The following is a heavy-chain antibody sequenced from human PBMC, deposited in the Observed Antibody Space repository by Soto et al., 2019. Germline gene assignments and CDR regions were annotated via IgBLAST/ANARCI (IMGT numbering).Heavy chain of an antibody. CDR2: ITADGGT. J-gene: IGHJ3*02. CDR3: APHVSCSGGSCQYDAFAI. V-gene: IGHV3-23*01. CDR1: GFTVSSHA. Sequence: EVQVLESGGGLVQPGVSLRLSCEGSGFTVSSHAMTWIRQAPGKGPEWVSTITADGGTYYADSVKGRFAMSRDTSESTLYLQMNSLGAEDTAAYYCAPHVSCSGGSCQYDAFAIRGQGTMVTVSS. D-gene: IGHD2-15*01.